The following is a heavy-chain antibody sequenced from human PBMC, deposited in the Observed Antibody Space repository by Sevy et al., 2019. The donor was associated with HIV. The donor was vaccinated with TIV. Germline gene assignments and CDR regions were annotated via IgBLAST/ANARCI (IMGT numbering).Heavy chain of an antibody. Sequence: GESLKISCRASGYRFSSYWIAWVRQVPGKGLEWMGIIYPDDSDNRYSTSLQGQVTISVDKSISTAYLQWTSLEASDTAMYFCARRFYDSTGYPIYFVDHWGQGTLVTVSS. CDR1: GYRFSSYW. CDR3: ARRFYDSTGYPIYFVDH. J-gene: IGHJ4*02. V-gene: IGHV5-51*01. CDR2: IYPDDSDN. D-gene: IGHD3-22*01.